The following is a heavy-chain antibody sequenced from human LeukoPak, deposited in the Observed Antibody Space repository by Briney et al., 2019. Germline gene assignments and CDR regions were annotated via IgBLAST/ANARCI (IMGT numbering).Heavy chain of an antibody. CDR3: AGGHQLVS. Sequence: PGESLRISCKVSGYTFTSHWIGWVRQMPGKGLEWMGIIYPGNSDTRYSPSFRGVVTISADKTISTAYLQWGSLKASDTAMYYCAGGHQLVSWGQGTLVTVSS. V-gene: IGHV5-51*01. D-gene: IGHD2-2*01. J-gene: IGHJ5*02. CDR1: GYTFTSHW. CDR2: IYPGNSDT.